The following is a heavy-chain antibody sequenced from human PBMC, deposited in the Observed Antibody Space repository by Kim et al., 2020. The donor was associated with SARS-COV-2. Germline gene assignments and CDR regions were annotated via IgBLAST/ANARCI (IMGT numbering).Heavy chain of an antibody. Sequence: GGSLRLSCAASGFTFSSYAMHWVRQAPGKGLEWVAFISYDGSNKYYADSVKGRFTISRDNSKNTLYLQMNSLRAEDTSVYYCARDGESLIQKFLWFGVFDPWGQGTMVTVSS. CDR3: ARDGESLIQKFLWFGVFDP. J-gene: IGHJ5*02. CDR2: ISYDGSNK. CDR1: GFTFSSYA. D-gene: IGHD3-10*01. V-gene: IGHV3-30-3*01.